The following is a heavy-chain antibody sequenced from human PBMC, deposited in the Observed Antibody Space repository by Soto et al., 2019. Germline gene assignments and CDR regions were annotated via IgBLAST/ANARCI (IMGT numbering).Heavy chain of an antibody. J-gene: IGHJ4*02. CDR3: VAKIRTGY. Sequence: QVQLVESGGGVVQPGRSLRLSCAVSGYTVSDNGMHWVRQAPGEGLEWVAVISNDGRTTYYGDSVKGRFTISRDNGKNTLYLQMDSLRVEDTAVYYCVAKIRTGYWCQGTLVTVSS. CDR2: ISNDGRTT. V-gene: IGHV3-30*03. CDR1: GYTVSDNG.